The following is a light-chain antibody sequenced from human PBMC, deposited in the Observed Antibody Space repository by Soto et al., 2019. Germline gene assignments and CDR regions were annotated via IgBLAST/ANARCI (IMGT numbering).Light chain of an antibody. CDR2: ALS. J-gene: IGKJ5*01. CDR1: QSLLDTDDGSTY. V-gene: IGKV2-40*01. CDR3: MQHTDFPIT. Sequence: EIVLTQPPLYLPVSPGEPASISCRSSQSLLDTDDGSTYLDWYLQKPGQSPQLLIYALSSRASGVPDRFSGSGSGNEFTLRISRVETEDVGVYYCMQHTDFPITFGQGTRLEIK.